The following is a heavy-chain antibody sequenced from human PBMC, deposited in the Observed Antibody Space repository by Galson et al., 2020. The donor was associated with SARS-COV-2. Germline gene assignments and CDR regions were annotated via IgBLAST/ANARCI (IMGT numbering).Heavy chain of an antibody. CDR1: GGSISRSSYY. CDR2: VYYSGST. D-gene: IGHD6-13*01. CDR3: ARDGYRSSWYVFDY. V-gene: IGHV4-39*07. Sequence: KASETLSLPCTVSGGSISRSSYYWGWIRQPPGQGLEWIGSVYYSGSTYYNPSLKCRVTISVDTSKNQFSLKLSSVTAADTAVYYCARDGYRSSWYVFDYWGQGTLVTVSS. J-gene: IGHJ4*02.